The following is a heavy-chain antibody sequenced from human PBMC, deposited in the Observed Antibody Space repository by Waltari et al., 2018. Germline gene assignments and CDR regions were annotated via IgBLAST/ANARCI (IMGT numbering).Heavy chain of an antibody. Sequence: QVQLQESGPGLVKPSQTLSLTCTVSVGSISSGTSYWTWIRQPAGKGLEWIGRINTSGNTNYNPSLKSRVTISLDTSKNQFSLKLTSVTAADTAVYYCARGAAVALDYWGQGTVVTVSS. J-gene: IGHJ4*01. V-gene: IGHV4-61*02. CDR2: INTSGNT. CDR3: ARGAAVALDY. CDR1: VGSISSGTSY. D-gene: IGHD6-19*01.